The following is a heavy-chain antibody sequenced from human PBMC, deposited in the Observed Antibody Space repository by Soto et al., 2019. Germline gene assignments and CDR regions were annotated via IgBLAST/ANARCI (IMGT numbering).Heavy chain of an antibody. Sequence: VQLVESGGGVVQPGRSLRLSCAASGFTFSDYAMHWVRQAPGKGLEWVAVVSHDGRNTHYADSVKGRFTISRDSSKNTVSLEMTSLRAEDTAGYYWAKGGRQWLVTSDRNYWGQGALVTVSS. J-gene: IGHJ4*02. CDR3: AKGGRQWLVTSDRNY. CDR1: GFTFSDYA. CDR2: VSHDGRNT. D-gene: IGHD6-19*01. V-gene: IGHV3-30*18.